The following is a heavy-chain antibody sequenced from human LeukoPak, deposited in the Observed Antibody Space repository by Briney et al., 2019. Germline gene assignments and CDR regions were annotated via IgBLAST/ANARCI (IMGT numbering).Heavy chain of an antibody. J-gene: IGHJ4*02. D-gene: IGHD2-15*01. CDR3: ARHCRGRYCSCGSCYSQGGR. CDR2: IHHSGIT. V-gene: IGHV4-4*02. CDR1: GGSISTNNW. Sequence: SETLSLTCAVSGGSISTNNWLTWVREPPGKGLEGIGEIHHSGITDYDPSLKSRVTISVDKSKNQVSLKLDTLSAADTAVYYCARHCRGRYCSCGSCYSQGGRRGQGTLVTVSS.